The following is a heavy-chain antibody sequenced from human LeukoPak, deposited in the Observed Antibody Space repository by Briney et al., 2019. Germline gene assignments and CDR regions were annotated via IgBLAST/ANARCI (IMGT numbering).Heavy chain of an antibody. CDR1: GFTFTYIA. CDR2: ISTNAGAT. D-gene: IGHD3-16*01. V-gene: IGHV3-23*01. J-gene: IGHJ3*02. Sequence: GGSLRLSCEASGFTFTYIAMSWVRQAPGKGLEWVSTISTNAGATYYADSVKGRFTISADNSERILYLQMNSLRADDTAAYYCVKSTRTGAWGDAFDIWGQGTMVTVSA. CDR3: VKSTRTGAWGDAFDI.